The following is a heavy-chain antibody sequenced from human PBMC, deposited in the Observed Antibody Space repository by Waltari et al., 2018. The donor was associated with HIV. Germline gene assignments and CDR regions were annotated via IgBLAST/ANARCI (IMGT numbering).Heavy chain of an antibody. CDR3: ARDGVGDAAFD. CDR1: GYNFTGYY. V-gene: IGHV1-2*02. D-gene: IGHD1-26*01. Sequence: QVHLLQSGPEVRKPGASVKVSSRASGYNFTGYYMHGVRQAPGQGLEWMGWINPNSGNTHLAQKFKGKVTMTRVTSIRTAYLEMRRLKSDDTAIYYCARDGVGDAAFD. J-gene: IGHJ5*01. CDR2: INPNSGNT.